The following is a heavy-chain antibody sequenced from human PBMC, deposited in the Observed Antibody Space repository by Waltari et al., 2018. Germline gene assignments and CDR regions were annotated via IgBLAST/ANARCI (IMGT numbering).Heavy chain of an antibody. D-gene: IGHD1-26*01. CDR2: MSYDGRNK. J-gene: IGHJ4*02. CDR3: AKDDGRGLCFDY. Sequence: QVQLVESGGGVVQPGRSLRLSCAASGFTFSAYGMHWVRQAPGKGLEWVAVMSYDGRNKNYADSVKGLVTISRDSSNNTLYLQMNSLRAEDTAVYYCAKDDGRGLCFDYWGQGTLVTVSS. CDR1: GFTFSAYG. V-gene: IGHV3-30*18.